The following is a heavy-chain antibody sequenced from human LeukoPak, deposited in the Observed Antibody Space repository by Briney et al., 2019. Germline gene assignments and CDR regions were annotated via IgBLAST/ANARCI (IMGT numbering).Heavy chain of an antibody. Sequence: PSETLSPTCTVSGGSISSYYWSWIRQPPGKGLEGIGYIYYSGSTNYNPALKSRVTISVDTSKHQFSLKLRSVTAADTAVYYCARVGYSYGWDFDYWGQGTLATVSS. J-gene: IGHJ4*02. V-gene: IGHV4-59*01. CDR2: IYYSGST. CDR3: ARVGYSYGWDFDY. D-gene: IGHD5-18*01. CDR1: GGSISSYY.